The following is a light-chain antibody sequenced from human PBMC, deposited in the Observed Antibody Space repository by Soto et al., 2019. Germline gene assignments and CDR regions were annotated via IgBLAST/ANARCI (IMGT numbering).Light chain of an antibody. V-gene: IGLV2-14*01. CDR1: SKDLGGYNY. CDR2: DVS. CDR3: SSYTSSSTLGV. Sequence: SVLTPPASLSRSPGQSVTISRPGTSKDLGGYNYVSWYQQHPGKAPKLMIYDVSNRPSGVSNRFSGSKSGNTASLTISGLQAEDEADYYCSSYTSSSTLGVFGTGTKVTVL. J-gene: IGLJ1*01.